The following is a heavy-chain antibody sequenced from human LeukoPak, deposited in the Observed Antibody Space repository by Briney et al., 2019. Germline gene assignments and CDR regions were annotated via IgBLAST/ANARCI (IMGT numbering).Heavy chain of an antibody. CDR1: GGSISSYY. Sequence: SETLSLTCTVSGGSISSYYWSWIRQPPGKGLEWIGYMYQSGSTRYNPSLKSRVTIAIDTSKNQFSLKLNSVTAADTAVYYCARAIVGAYYFDYWGQRSPVTVSS. CDR3: ARAIVGAYYFDY. J-gene: IGHJ4*01. D-gene: IGHD1-26*01. V-gene: IGHV4-59*01. CDR2: MYQSGST.